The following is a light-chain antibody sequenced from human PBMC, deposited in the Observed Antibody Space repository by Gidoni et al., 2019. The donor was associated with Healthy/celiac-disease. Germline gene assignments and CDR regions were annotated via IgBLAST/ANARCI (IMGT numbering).Light chain of an antibody. CDR2: DAS. J-gene: IGKJ3*01. V-gene: IGKV3-11*01. Sequence: EILLTHSPATLSLSPWERATLPCRASQSVSSYLAWYQQNPGHAHRLIIYDASNSATGIPARFSGSGSGTDFTLTISSLEPEDFAVYYCQQRRNWTPYRTFGPGTKVDIK. CDR3: QQRRNWTPYRT. CDR1: QSVSSY.